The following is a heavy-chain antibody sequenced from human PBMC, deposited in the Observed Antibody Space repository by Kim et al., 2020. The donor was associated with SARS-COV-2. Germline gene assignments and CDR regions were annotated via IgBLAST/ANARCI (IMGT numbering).Heavy chain of an antibody. J-gene: IGHJ5*02. CDR3: TRAYCDGDCYLFAP. Sequence: GGSLRLSCAASGFTFSSYWMRWVRQGPAKGLQWVSRIKDDGTMTNYANSVKGRFTVSRDNAKNTLYLQMNSLRAEDTAIYYCTRAYCDGDCYLFAPWGQGTLVTVSS. D-gene: IGHD2-21*02. V-gene: IGHV3-74*01. CDR1: GFTFSSYW. CDR2: IKDDGTMT.